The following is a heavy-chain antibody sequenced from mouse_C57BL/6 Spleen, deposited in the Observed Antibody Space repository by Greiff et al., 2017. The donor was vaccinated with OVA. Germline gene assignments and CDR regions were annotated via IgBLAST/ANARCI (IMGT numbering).Heavy chain of an antibody. CDR1: GYAFSSSW. CDR3: ARSDGPLGY. D-gene: IGHD2-3*01. V-gene: IGHV1-82*01. Sequence: VMLVESGPELVKPGASVKISCKASGYAFSSSWMNWVKQRPGKGLEWIGRIYPGDGDTNYNGKFKGKATLTADKSSSTAYMQLSSLTSEDSAVYFCARSDGPLGYWGQGTTLTVSS. CDR2: IYPGDGDT. J-gene: IGHJ2*01.